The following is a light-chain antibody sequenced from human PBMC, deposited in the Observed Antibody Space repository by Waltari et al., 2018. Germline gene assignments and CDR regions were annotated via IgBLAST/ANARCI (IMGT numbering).Light chain of an antibody. CDR3: QQYNNWPPGT. J-gene: IGKJ1*01. CDR2: HAS. CDR1: HTIGLS. V-gene: IGKV3-15*01. Sequence: TVVTQAPATLSVSPGERASLSCRTSHTIGLSLAWYQQKPGQAPRHLIYHASTRATGIPARFSGSGSESEFTLTISSLQSEDVAVYYCQQYNNWPPGTFGQGTRVEI.